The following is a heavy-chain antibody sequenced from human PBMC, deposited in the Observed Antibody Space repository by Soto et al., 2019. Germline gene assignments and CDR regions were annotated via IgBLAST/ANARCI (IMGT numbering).Heavy chain of an antibody. CDR3: AREESFVDY. J-gene: IGHJ4*02. V-gene: IGHV3-48*03. CDR1: GFSFSNYE. D-gene: IGHD1-26*01. Sequence: EVQLVESGGGLVQPGGSLRLSCAASGFSFSNYEMNWVRQAPGKGLEWVSYISSSRTIYYADSVRGRFTISRDNAKNSVYLQMNSLRAEDTAVYYCAREESFVDYWGQGTLVTVSS. CDR2: ISSSRTI.